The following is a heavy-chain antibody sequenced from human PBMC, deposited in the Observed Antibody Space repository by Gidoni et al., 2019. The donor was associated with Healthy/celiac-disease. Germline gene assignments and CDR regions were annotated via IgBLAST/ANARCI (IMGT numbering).Heavy chain of an antibody. V-gene: IGHV3-23*01. D-gene: IGHD6-19*01. CDR2: ISGSGGST. CDR3: AKPYSSGSRNWYFDL. Sequence: EVQLLESGGGLVQPGGSLRLSCAASAFTFSSYAMSWVRQAPGKGLEWVSAISGSGGSTYYADSVKGRFTISRDNSKNTLYLQMNSLRAEDTAVYYCAKPYSSGSRNWYFDLWGRGTLVTVSS. J-gene: IGHJ2*01. CDR1: AFTFSSYA.